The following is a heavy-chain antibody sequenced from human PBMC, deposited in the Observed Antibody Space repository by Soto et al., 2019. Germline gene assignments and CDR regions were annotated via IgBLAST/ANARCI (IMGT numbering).Heavy chain of an antibody. D-gene: IGHD2-2*01. J-gene: IGHJ5*02. CDR1: GYSFTSYW. V-gene: IGHV5-51*01. Sequence: LGESLKISCKGSGYSFTSYWIGWVRQMPGKGLEWMGIIYPGDSDTRYSPSFQGQVTISADKSISTAYLQWSSLKASDTAMYYCARLRVPAAIGWGSGWFDPWGQGTLVTVSS. CDR2: IYPGDSDT. CDR3: ARLRVPAAIGWGSGWFDP.